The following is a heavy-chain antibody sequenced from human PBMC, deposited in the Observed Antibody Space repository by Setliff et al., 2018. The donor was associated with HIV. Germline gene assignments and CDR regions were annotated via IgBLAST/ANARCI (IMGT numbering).Heavy chain of an antibody. Sequence: GGSLRLSCEASDFSIDYYWMTWVRQVWGKGLGWVANIKGDGCEKIYLDCVKGRFSISREYANSSVYLQMHSLGVDDTGVYFCAKDQGRCSSTSCYYYYGMDVWGQGTTVTVSS. J-gene: IGHJ6*02. D-gene: IGHD2-2*01. CDR2: IKGDGCEK. CDR1: DFSIDYYW. CDR3: AKDQGRCSSTSCYYYYGMDV. V-gene: IGHV3-7*01.